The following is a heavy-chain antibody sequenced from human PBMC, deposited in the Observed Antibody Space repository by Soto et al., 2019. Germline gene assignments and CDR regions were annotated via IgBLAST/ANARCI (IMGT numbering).Heavy chain of an antibody. CDR3: AKRPLTWYLGLDY. CDR1: GFTFSNYA. CDR2: INGDGGGNGGST. V-gene: IGHV3-23*01. J-gene: IGHJ4*02. D-gene: IGHD3-9*01. Sequence: EVQLLESGGGLVQPGGSLRLSCAASGFTFSNYAMTWVRQAPGKGLEWVSAINGDGGGNGGSTYYADSVKGRFTISRDNSRNTLYLHMNNLRVEDTVVYYCAKRPLTWYLGLDYWGQGALVTVSS.